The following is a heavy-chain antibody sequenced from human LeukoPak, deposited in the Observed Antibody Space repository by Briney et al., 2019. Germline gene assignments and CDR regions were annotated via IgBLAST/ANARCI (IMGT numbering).Heavy chain of an antibody. D-gene: IGHD1-20*01. Sequence: ASVKVSCKASGYTFSGYYVHWVRQAPGQGLEWMGWINPNSGDTNYAQKFQGRVTMTWDTSISTAYMELSRLTSADTAVYYCAREITGMIGPTDYWGQGTLVTVSS. CDR2: INPNSGDT. J-gene: IGHJ4*02. CDR3: AREITGMIGPTDY. V-gene: IGHV1-2*02. CDR1: GYTFSGYY.